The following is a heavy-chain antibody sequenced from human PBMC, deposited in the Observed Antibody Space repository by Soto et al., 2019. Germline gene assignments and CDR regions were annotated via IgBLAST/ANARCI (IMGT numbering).Heavy chain of an antibody. Sequence: QVQLQQWGAGLLKPSETLSLTCAVYGGSFSGYYWSWIRQPPGKGLEWIGEINHSGSTNYNPSLKSRVTISVDTSKNQFSLKLSSVTAADTAVYYCARGSHSYDFWSGKSAWFDPWGQGTLVTVSS. CDR2: INHSGST. CDR1: GGSFSGYY. D-gene: IGHD3-3*01. V-gene: IGHV4-34*01. J-gene: IGHJ5*02. CDR3: ARGSHSYDFWSGKSAWFDP.